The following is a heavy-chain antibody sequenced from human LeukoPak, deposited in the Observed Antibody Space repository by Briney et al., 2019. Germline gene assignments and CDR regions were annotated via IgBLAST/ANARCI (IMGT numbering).Heavy chain of an antibody. CDR1: GFTFSNYA. Sequence: GSLRLSCAASGFTFSNYAMSWVRQAPGKGLEWVSTISGNGGSTYHADSVKGRFTTSRDNSKNTVYLQMNSLRAEDTAVYYCAKRIAATSFDYWGQGTLVTVSS. D-gene: IGHD6-13*01. CDR3: AKRIAATSFDY. V-gene: IGHV3-23*01. J-gene: IGHJ4*02. CDR2: ISGNGGST.